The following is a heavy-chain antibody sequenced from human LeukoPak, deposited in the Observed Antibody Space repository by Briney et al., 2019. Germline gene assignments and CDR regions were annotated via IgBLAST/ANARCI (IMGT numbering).Heavy chain of an antibody. V-gene: IGHV1-2*02. CDR3: ARVGFCSGGTCPYYFDC. CDR2: INPNNGGT. D-gene: IGHD2-15*01. Sequence: ASVKVSCKVSGYTLTELSMHWVRQAPGQGLEWMGWINPNNGGTKYAQKFQGRVTMTRDTSISTAYMELSSLTSDDTALYYCARVGFCSGGTCPYYFDCWGQGTQVTVSS. CDR1: GYTLTELS. J-gene: IGHJ4*02.